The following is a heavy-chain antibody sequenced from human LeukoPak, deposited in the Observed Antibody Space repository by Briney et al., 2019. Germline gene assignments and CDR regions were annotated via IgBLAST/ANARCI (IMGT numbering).Heavy chain of an antibody. V-gene: IGHV1-18*01. D-gene: IGHD2-2*01. CDR3: AREEYCSSTSCSLKDY. Sequence: ASVKVSCKASGYTFTSYGISWVRQAPGQGLEWMGWISAYNGNTNYAQKLQGRVTMTTDISTSTAYMELRSLRSDDTAVYYCAREEYCSSTSCSLKDYWGQGTLVTVSS. CDR2: ISAYNGNT. CDR1: GYTFTSYG. J-gene: IGHJ4*02.